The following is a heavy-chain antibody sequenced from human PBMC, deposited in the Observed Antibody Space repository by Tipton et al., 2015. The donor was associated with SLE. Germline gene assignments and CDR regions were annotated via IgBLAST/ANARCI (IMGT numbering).Heavy chain of an antibody. CDR3: ARGPYSGSFGY. Sequence: QSGPEVKKPGASVRVSCKASGYTFTTYGISWVRQAPGQGLEWMGWISTYNGNTNYAQKLQGRVTMTSDTSTSTAYMELRSLRSDNTAGYYCARGPYSGSFGYMGQGTLVTVSS. CDR2: ISTYNGNT. CDR1: GYTFTTYG. V-gene: IGHV1-18*01. J-gene: IGHJ4*02. D-gene: IGHD1-26*01.